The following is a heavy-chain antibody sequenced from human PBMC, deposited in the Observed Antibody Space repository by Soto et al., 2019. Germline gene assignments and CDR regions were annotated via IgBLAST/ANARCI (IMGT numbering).Heavy chain of an antibody. CDR2: IYWNDDI. Sequence: QITLKESGPSLVKPTQTLTLTCTFSGFSLSTDGVGVGWIRQPPGKALEWLALIYWNDDIRYSPSLKSRLTLTKDTTKNQVVLAMTTVDPVDTATYYCAHTTYYSDSSGLDSWGQGTLVTVSS. D-gene: IGHD3-22*01. CDR1: GFSLSTDGVG. V-gene: IGHV2-5*01. J-gene: IGHJ4*02. CDR3: AHTTYYSDSSGLDS.